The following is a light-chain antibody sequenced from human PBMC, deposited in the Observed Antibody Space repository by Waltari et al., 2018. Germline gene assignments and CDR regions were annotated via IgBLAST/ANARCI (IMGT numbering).Light chain of an antibody. V-gene: IGKV1-33*01. CDR3: QQYDSLPLT. Sequence: DVQMTQSPSSLSASIGDRVTITCQARQDITNYLNWYQQKPGTAPNLLIYATSNLESGVPSRFSGSGSGTLFTFTISSLQPEDIATYYCQQYDSLPLTFGPGTTVDV. CDR1: QDITNY. CDR2: ATS. J-gene: IGKJ3*01.